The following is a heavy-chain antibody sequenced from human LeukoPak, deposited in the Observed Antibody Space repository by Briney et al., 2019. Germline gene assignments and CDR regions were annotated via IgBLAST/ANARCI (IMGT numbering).Heavy chain of an antibody. Sequence: PGGSLRLSCAASGFTFSSYWMHWVRQAPGKGLVWVSRIKSDGSSTSYADSVKGRFTISRDNAKNTLYLQMNSLRAEDTAVYYCARDPFVCSGGSCYSQRLYWYFDLWGRGTLVTVSS. V-gene: IGHV3-74*01. J-gene: IGHJ2*01. CDR3: ARDPFVCSGGSCYSQRLYWYFDL. D-gene: IGHD2-15*01. CDR1: GFTFSSYW. CDR2: IKSDGSST.